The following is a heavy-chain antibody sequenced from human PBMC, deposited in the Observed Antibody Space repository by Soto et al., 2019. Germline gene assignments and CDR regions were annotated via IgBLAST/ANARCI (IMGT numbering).Heavy chain of an antibody. V-gene: IGHV4-30-4*01. J-gene: IGHJ5*02. CDR3: AREGFNNWFDP. CDR1: GGSISSGDYY. D-gene: IGHD2-15*01. Sequence: SETLSLTCTVSGGSISSGDYYWSWIRQPPGKGLEWIGYIYYSGSTYYNPSLKSRVTISVDTSKNQFSLKLSSVTAADTAVYYCAREGFNNWFDPWGQGTLVTVSS. CDR2: IYYSGST.